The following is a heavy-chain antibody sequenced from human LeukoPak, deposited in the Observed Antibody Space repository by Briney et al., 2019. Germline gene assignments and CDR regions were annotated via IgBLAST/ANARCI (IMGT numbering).Heavy chain of an antibody. CDR2: INPNSGGT. Sequence: GASVKVSCKASGYTFTGYYMHWVRQAPGQGLEWMGWINPNSGGTNYAQKFQGRVTMTRDTSISTAYMELSRLRSDDTAVYYCARYTAMVTYWFDPWGQGTLVTVSS. CDR3: ARYTAMVTYWFDP. J-gene: IGHJ5*02. V-gene: IGHV1-2*02. D-gene: IGHD5-18*01. CDR1: GYTFTGYY.